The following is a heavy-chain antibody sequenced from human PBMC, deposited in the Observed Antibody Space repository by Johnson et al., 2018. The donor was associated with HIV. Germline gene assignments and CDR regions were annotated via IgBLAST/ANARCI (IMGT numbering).Heavy chain of an antibody. D-gene: IGHD3-3*01. V-gene: IGHV3-30*03. CDR3: AREAYYARAFDL. Sequence: QVQLVESGGGVVRPGGSLRISCAASGFTFDDYGMSWVRQAPGKGLEWVAVISYDGSNKYYADSLKGRFAISRDNSRNTLDLRMDSLRVEDTAVYYCAREAYYARAFDLWGQGTMVTVS. J-gene: IGHJ3*01. CDR2: ISYDGSNK. CDR1: GFTFDDYG.